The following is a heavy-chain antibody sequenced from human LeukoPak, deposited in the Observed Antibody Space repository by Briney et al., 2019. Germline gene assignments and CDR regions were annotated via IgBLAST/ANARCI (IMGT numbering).Heavy chain of an antibody. D-gene: IGHD3-3*01. CDR1: GGTFSSYS. Sequence: SVKVSCKASGGTFSSYSISWVRQAPGQGLEWMGGIIPIFGTAKYAQKFQGRVTITADESTSTAYMELRSLRSDDTAVYYCARDRSRRITIFGVVTYEADYWGQGTLVTVSS. V-gene: IGHV1-69*13. CDR3: ARDRSRRITIFGVVTYEADY. J-gene: IGHJ4*02. CDR2: IIPIFGTA.